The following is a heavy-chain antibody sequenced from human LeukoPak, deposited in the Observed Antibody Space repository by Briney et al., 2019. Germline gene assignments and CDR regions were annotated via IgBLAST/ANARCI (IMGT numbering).Heavy chain of an antibody. D-gene: IGHD2-2*02. CDR1: GYTFTGYY. Sequence: GASVKVSCKASGYTFTGYYMHWVRQAPGQGLEWMGWINPNSGGTNYAQKFQGRVTMTRDTSISAAYMELSRLRSDDTAVYYCAREAAAITSRFDPWGQGTLVTVSS. J-gene: IGHJ5*02. CDR2: INPNSGGT. V-gene: IGHV1-2*02. CDR3: AREAAAITSRFDP.